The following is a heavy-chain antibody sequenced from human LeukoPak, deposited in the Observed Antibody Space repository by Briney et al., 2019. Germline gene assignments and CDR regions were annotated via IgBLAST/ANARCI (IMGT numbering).Heavy chain of an antibody. D-gene: IGHD4-17*01. Sequence: GESLKISCKGSGYSFTSYWIGWVRQMPGKGLEWMGIIYPGDSDTRYSPSFQGQVTISADKSISTAYLQWSSLKASDTAMYYCARQRTLRDYGDYVPPFRSNYFDYWGQGTLVTVSS. V-gene: IGHV5-51*01. CDR2: IYPGDSDT. CDR3: ARQRTLRDYGDYVPPFRSNYFDY. J-gene: IGHJ4*02. CDR1: GYSFTSYW.